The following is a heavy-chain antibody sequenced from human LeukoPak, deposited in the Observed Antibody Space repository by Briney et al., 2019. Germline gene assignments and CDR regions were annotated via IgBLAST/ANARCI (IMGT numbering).Heavy chain of an antibody. D-gene: IGHD5-12*01. V-gene: IGHV1-18*01. CDR3: AREDGYSGYDRAWFDP. J-gene: IGHJ5*02. Sequence: ASVKVSCKASGYTFTSYGISWVRQAPGQGLEWMGWISAYNGNTNYAQKLQGRVTMTRNTSISTAYMELSSLRSEDTAVYYCAREDGYSGYDRAWFDPWGQGTLVTVSS. CDR1: GYTFTSYG. CDR2: ISAYNGNT.